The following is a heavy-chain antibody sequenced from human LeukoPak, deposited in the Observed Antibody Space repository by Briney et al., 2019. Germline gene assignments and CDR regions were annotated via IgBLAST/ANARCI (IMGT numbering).Heavy chain of an antibody. V-gene: IGHV4-59*01. D-gene: IGHD4-17*01. Sequence: PSETLSLTCTVSGGSISSYYWSWIRQPPGKGLEWIGYIYYSGSTNYNPSLKSRVTISVDTSKSQFSLKLSSVTAADTAVYYCARRATVTRSPFDYWGQGTLVTVSS. CDR3: ARRATVTRSPFDY. CDR2: IYYSGST. CDR1: GGSISSYY. J-gene: IGHJ4*02.